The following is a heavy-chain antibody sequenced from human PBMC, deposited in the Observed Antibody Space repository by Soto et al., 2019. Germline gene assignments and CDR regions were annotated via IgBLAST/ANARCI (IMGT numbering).Heavy chain of an antibody. CDR1: GGTRSSYA. J-gene: IGHJ4*02. CDR3: AKASRNSSVFDY. Sequence: EGSLRLTCAASGGTRSSYAMSWVRQAPGKGLEWVSAISGSGGSTYYADSVKGRFTISRDNSKNTLYLRMNSLRAEDTAVYYCAKASRNSSVFDYWGQGTPVTVSS. D-gene: IGHD6-19*01. CDR2: ISGSGGST. V-gene: IGHV3-23*01.